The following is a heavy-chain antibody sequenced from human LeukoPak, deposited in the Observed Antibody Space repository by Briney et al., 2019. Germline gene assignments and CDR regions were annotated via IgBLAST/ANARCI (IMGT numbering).Heavy chain of an antibody. CDR3: ARDLEGPNVQGPNCDILTGYPDY. D-gene: IGHD3-9*01. CDR2: ISYDGSNK. CDR1: GFTFSSYA. J-gene: IGHJ4*02. Sequence: GGSLRLSCAASGFTFSSYAMHWVRQAPGKGLEWVAVISYDGSNKYYADSVKGRFTISRDNSKNTLYLQMNSLRAEDTAVYYCARDLEGPNVQGPNCDILTGYPDYWGQGTLVTVSS. V-gene: IGHV3-30*04.